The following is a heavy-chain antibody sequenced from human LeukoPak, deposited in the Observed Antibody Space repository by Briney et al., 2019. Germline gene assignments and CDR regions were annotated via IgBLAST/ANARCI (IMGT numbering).Heavy chain of an antibody. D-gene: IGHD6-19*01. CDR2: ISGGGGST. CDR1: GFTFKSFS. V-gene: IGHV3-23*01. CDR3: AKGRFGNRYSSGWADY. Sequence: GGSLRLSCAASGFTFKSFSMNWVRQAPGKGLEWVSAISGGGGSTYYADSVKGRFTISRDNSKNTLYLQMNSLRAEDMAVYYCAKGRFGNRYSSGWADYWGQGTLVTVSS. J-gene: IGHJ4*02.